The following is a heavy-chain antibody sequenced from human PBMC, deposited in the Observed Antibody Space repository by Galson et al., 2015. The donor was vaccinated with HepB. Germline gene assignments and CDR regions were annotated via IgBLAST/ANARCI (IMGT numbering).Heavy chain of an antibody. CDR3: ATQAHQLGFFDY. CDR1: GYSFTSDW. Sequence: QSGAEVKKPGESLKISCKGSGYSFTSDWIGWVRQMPGKGLEWMGIIHPGDSDTRYSPSFQGRVTISADKSISTAYLQWNSLMASDTAIYYCATQAHQLGFFDYWGQGTLVTVSS. V-gene: IGHV5-51*01. CDR2: IHPGDSDT. D-gene: IGHD1-1*01. J-gene: IGHJ4*02.